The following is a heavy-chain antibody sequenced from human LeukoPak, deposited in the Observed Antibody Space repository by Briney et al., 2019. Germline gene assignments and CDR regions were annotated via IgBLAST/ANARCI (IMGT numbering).Heavy chain of an antibody. J-gene: IGHJ3*02. CDR1: GFTFSSYA. CDR2: ISYDGSNK. CDR3: ARENDAFDI. V-gene: IGHV3-30-3*01. Sequence: GGSLRLSCAASGFTFSSYAMHWVRQAPGKGLEWVAVISYDGSNKYYADSVKGRFTISRDNSKSTLYLQMNSLRAEDTAVYYCARENDAFDIWGQGTMVTVSS.